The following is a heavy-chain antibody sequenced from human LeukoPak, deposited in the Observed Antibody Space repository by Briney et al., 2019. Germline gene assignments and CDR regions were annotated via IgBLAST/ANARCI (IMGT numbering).Heavy chain of an antibody. CDR2: ISGSGGST. J-gene: IGHJ4*02. D-gene: IGHD3-22*01. Sequence: QPGGSLRPSCAASGCTFSSYAMSWVRQAPGKGLEWVSAISGSGGSTYYADSVKGRFTISRDNSKNTLYLQMNSLRAEDTAVYYCAKDPSYYDSSGYYWNYFDYWGQGTLVTVSS. CDR1: GCTFSSYA. CDR3: AKDPSYYDSSGYYWNYFDY. V-gene: IGHV3-23*01.